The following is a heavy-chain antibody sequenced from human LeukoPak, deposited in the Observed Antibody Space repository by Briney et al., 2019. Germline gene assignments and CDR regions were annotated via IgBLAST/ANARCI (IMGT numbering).Heavy chain of an antibody. CDR3: ARDRGGSGDFDY. J-gene: IGHJ4*02. CDR1: GYPFISYV. CDR2: INPDNGNT. V-gene: IGHV1-3*01. Sequence: ASVKVSCTASGYPFISYVIHWVRQAPGQRLEWMGWINPDNGNTQYSQKFLGRVTITRDASASTAYTELSSLRSEDTAVYYCARDRGGSGDFDYWGQGTLVTVSS. D-gene: IGHD3-10*01.